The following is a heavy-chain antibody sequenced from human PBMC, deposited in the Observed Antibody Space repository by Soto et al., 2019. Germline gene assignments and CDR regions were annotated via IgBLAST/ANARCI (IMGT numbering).Heavy chain of an antibody. D-gene: IGHD1-1*01. CDR2: ISGSGGST. Sequence: EVQLLESGGGLVQPGGSLRLSCAASGFTFSSYAMSWVRQAPGKGLEWVSTISGSGGSTYYADSVKGRFTISRDNSRNTLYLQMNSLTAEDTAVYYCAKAVEYRINAPMNWGQGTLVTVSS. V-gene: IGHV3-23*01. J-gene: IGHJ4*02. CDR3: AKAVEYRINAPMN. CDR1: GFTFSSYA.